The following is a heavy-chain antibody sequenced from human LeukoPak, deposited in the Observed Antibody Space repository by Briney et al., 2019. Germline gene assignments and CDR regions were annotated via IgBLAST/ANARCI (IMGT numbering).Heavy chain of an antibody. D-gene: IGHD6-19*01. CDR2: ISGSGGST. Sequence: GGSLRLSCAASGFTFSSYAMSWVRQAPGKGLEWVSAISGSGGSTYYADSVKGRFTISRDNSKNALYLQMNSLRAEDTAVYYCAKGRIAVAATPQDYWGQGTLVTVSS. V-gene: IGHV3-23*01. CDR3: AKGRIAVAATPQDY. CDR1: GFTFSSYA. J-gene: IGHJ4*02.